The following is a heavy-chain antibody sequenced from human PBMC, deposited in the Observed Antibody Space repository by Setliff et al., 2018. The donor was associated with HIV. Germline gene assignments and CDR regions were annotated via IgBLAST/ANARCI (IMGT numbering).Heavy chain of an antibody. J-gene: IGHJ4*02. Sequence: PSDTLSLTCTVSGGSISSGSYYWSWIRQPAGKGLEWIGRIYTSGSTNYNPSLKSRVTISVDTSKNQFSLKLSSVTAADTALYYCARWIVSGGSFPSFDSWGQGTLVTVSS. V-gene: IGHV4-61*02. CDR2: IYTSGST. CDR3: ARWIVSGGSFPSFDS. D-gene: IGHD2-15*01. CDR1: GGSISSGSYY.